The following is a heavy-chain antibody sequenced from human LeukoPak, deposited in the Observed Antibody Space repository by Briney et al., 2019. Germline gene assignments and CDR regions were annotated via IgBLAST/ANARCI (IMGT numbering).Heavy chain of an antibody. V-gene: IGHV3-48*04. CDR3: ARDHSRYCSRTSCYSSYYYYGMDV. D-gene: IGHD2-2*02. Sequence: GGSLRLSCAASGFTFSSYSMNWVRQAPGKGLEWVSYISSSGSTIYYADSVKGRFTFSRDNAKNSLYLQMNSLIAEDTAVYYCARDHSRYCSRTSCYSSYYYYGMDVWGQGTTVTVSS. CDR2: ISSSGSTI. J-gene: IGHJ6*02. CDR1: GFTFSSYS.